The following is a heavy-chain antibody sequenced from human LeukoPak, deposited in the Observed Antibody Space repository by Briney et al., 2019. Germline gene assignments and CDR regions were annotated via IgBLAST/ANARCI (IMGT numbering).Heavy chain of an antibody. CDR3: ARGHSGYYDY. V-gene: IGHV4-4*07. CDR2: IYASGIT. D-gene: IGHD3-22*01. Sequence: SQTLSLTCTVSGGSISGYYWSWIRQPAGKGLEWIGRIYASGITNYNPSLKSRVTMSLDTSKNQFSLKVSSVTAADTAVYYCARGHSGYYDYWGLGTLVTVSS. CDR1: GGSISGYY. J-gene: IGHJ4*02.